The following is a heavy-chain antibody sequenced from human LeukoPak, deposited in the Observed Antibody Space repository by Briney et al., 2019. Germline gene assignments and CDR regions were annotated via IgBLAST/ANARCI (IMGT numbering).Heavy chain of an antibody. CDR2: ISSGTSYI. CDR1: GFTFNTYT. V-gene: IGHV3-21*01. D-gene: IGHD2-2*02. J-gene: IGHJ6*03. Sequence: GGSLRLSCAASGFTFNTYTMNWVRQAPGKGLEWVSSISSGTSYIYYADSVKGRFTISRDNAKNSLYLQMNSLRAEDTAVYYCAREGYCNSTSCYKYYYYYMDVWGKGTTVTVSS. CDR3: AREGYCNSTSCYKYYYYYMDV.